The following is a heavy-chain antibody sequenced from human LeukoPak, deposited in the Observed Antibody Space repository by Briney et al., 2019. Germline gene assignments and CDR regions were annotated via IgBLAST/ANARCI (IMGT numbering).Heavy chain of an antibody. CDR3: ASALDA. CDR2: IKEDGSKK. J-gene: IGHJ4*02. V-gene: IGHV3-7*03. CDR1: GFTFSNYW. Sequence: GGSLRLSCAASGFTFSNYWMHWVRQAPGKGLEWVANIKEDGSKKYHADSVKGRFSISRDNAKNSLYLQMNSLRAEDTAVYYCASALDAWGQGTLLTVSS. D-gene: IGHD2-2*03.